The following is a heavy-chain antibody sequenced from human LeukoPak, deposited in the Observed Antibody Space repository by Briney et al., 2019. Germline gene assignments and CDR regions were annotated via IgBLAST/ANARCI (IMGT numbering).Heavy chain of an antibody. CDR3: ARHRRYCSGSCYSGYYFDS. CDR1: GLIFSSYW. V-gene: IGHV3-7*03. D-gene: IGHD2-15*01. Sequence: GGSLRLSCAASGLIFSSYWMSWARQAPGKGLEWVANIKQDGSEEYYVDSVKGRFTISRDNARNSLYLQMNSLRAEDTAVYYCARHRRYCSGSCYSGYYFDSWGPGTLVTVSS. CDR2: IKQDGSEE. J-gene: IGHJ4*02.